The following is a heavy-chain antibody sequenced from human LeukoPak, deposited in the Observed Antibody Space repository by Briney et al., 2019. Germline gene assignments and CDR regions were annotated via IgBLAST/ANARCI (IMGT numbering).Heavy chain of an antibody. CDR1: GFTFSRYW. J-gene: IGHJ3*02. CDR2: IKQDGSQK. V-gene: IGHV3-7*01. Sequence: GGSLRLSCAASGFTFSRYWMSWVRQAPGKGLEYVANIKQDGSQKSYVDSVKGRFTISRDNAKNSMYLQMNSLGVEDTAVYYCARDRAVTWTGAVNIWGQGTMVTVSS. CDR3: ARDRAVTWTGAVNI. D-gene: IGHD6-19*01.